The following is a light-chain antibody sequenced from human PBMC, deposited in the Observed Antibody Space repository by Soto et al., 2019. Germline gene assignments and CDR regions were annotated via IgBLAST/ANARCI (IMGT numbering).Light chain of an antibody. V-gene: IGLV2-14*01. CDR2: EVN. CDR3: RSYTSSSTFV. J-gene: IGLJ1*01. Sequence: QSVVTQPASVSGSRGQSITISCTGTISDVGGYNYVSWYQQHPGKAPKLMVYEVNNRPSGVSNRFSGSKSGNTASLTISGLRAEDEADYYCRSYTSSSTFVFGSGTKVTVL. CDR1: ISDVGGYNY.